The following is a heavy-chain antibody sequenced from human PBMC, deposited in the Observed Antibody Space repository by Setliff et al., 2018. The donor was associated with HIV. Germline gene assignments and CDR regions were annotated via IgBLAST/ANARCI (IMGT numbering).Heavy chain of an antibody. J-gene: IGHJ4*02. CDR1: GFRVTDTY. D-gene: IGHD5-18*01. Sequence: SLKISCEASGFRVTDTYTAWVRQAPGKGLEWVTLIYKAGKTYYADFVKGRFTIAGDDTKNTVSLQMTNLEPGDTAMYYCAKGGYGGAYYVAGYWGQGTKVTVSS. CDR2: IYKAGKT. CDR3: AKGGYGGAYYVAGY. V-gene: IGHV3-53*01.